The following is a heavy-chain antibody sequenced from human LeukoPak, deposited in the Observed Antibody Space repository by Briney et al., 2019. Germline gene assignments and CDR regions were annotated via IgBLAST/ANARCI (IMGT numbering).Heavy chain of an antibody. D-gene: IGHD3-16*02. CDR3: ARGSGDYVWGSYRPIHLDS. CDR2: IIPMFGTA. J-gene: IGHJ4*02. V-gene: IGHV1-69*13. Sequence: SVKVSCKTSGGTFSSSAISWVRQAPGQGLEWMGGIIPMFGTADYAQKFQGRVTITADESTTTAYMDLSSLRSEDTAVYYCARGSGDYVWGSYRPIHLDSWGQGTLVTVSS. CDR1: GGTFSSSA.